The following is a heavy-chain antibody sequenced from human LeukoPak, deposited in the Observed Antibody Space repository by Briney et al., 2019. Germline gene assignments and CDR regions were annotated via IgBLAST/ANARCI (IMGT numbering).Heavy chain of an antibody. V-gene: IGHV3-30-3*01. CDR1: GFTFSSYA. CDR3: ANAVAGMFDY. CDR2: ISYDGSNK. Sequence: PGGSLRLSCAASGFTFSSYAMHWVRQAPGKGLEWVAVISYDGSNKYYADSVKGRFTISRDNSKNTLYLQMNSLRAEDTAVYYCANAVAGMFDYWGQGTLVTVSS. D-gene: IGHD6-19*01. J-gene: IGHJ4*02.